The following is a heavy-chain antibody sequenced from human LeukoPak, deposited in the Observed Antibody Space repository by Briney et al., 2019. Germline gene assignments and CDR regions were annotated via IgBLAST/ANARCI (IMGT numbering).Heavy chain of an antibody. J-gene: IGHJ4*02. CDR1: GFTFSSYA. CDR2: ISVSGDST. Sequence: GGSLRLSCAASGFTFSSYAMNWVRQAPGKGLEWVSSISVSGDSTYYADSVKGRFTISRDHSKSTLFLQMNSLRAEDTAVYYCARACYSSGWHSDHWGQGTLVTVSS. V-gene: IGHV3-23*01. D-gene: IGHD6-19*01. CDR3: ARACYSSGWHSDH.